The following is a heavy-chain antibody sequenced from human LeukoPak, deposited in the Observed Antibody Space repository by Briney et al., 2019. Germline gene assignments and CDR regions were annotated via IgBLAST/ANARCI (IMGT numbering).Heavy chain of an antibody. D-gene: IGHD3-10*01. Sequence: GGSLRLSCAASGFTFSSYWMNWVRQAPGKGLEWVSSISSSSSYIYYADSVKGRFTISRDNAKNSLYLQMNSLRAEDTAVYYCARSYYYGSGSYFALDYWGQGTLVTVSS. CDR3: ARSYYYGSGSYFALDY. CDR2: ISSSSSYI. J-gene: IGHJ4*02. CDR1: GFTFSSYW. V-gene: IGHV3-21*01.